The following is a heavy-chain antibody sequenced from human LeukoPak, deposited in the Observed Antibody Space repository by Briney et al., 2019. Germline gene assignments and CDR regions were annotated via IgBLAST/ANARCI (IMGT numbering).Heavy chain of an antibody. V-gene: IGHV3-21*06. Sequence: PGGSLRLSCAGSEFTFSSYTMSWVRQAPGKGLEWVSSISSSSSYIYYADSVKGRFTISRDNAKNSLYLQMNSLRAEDTAVYYCAATATPVRDSGYDYWGQGTLVTVSS. CDR2: ISSSSSYI. CDR3: AATATPVRDSGYDY. CDR1: EFTFSSYT. D-gene: IGHD5-12*01. J-gene: IGHJ4*02.